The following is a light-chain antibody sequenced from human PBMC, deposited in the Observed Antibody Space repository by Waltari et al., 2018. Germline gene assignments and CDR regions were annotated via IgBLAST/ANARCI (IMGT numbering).Light chain of an antibody. CDR1: QSVNSI. CDR2: GAS. Sequence: EIVITQSPATLSVSPGERATLSCRASQSVNSIAGWYQQKPGQAPRLLIYGASPRATGIPSRFGGSGSGTYFTLTSSRLQSEDFAYYYYQQYNNWPTFGQGTRLEIK. V-gene: IGKV3-15*01. J-gene: IGKJ5*01. CDR3: QQYNNWPT.